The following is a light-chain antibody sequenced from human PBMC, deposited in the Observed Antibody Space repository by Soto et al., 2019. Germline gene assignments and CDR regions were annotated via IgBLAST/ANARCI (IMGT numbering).Light chain of an antibody. CDR3: CSFAVGAALV. CDR2: EGN. J-gene: IGLJ2*01. V-gene: IGLV2-23*01. Sequence: QSVLTQPASVSASPGQSITISCTGTSSNVGTYDLVSWYQHHPDKAPKLIIYEGNKRPSGISSRFSGSKSGNTASLTISGLQAEDDADYYCCSFAVGAALVFGGGTKLTVL. CDR1: SSNVGTYDL.